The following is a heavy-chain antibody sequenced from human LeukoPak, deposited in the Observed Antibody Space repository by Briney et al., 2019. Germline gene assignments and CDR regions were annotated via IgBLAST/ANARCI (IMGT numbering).Heavy chain of an antibody. V-gene: IGHV4-59*03. J-gene: IGHJ5*01. D-gene: IGHD6-19*01. CDR1: GASITHYY. Sequence: SETLSLTCSVSGASITHYYWNWIRQPPGKGLEWIGFIDYSAYSKYNPSLKSRVTISRDTSKNQFSLILSSVSAADTAVYYCAKSTESSGWYDSWGQGTLVIVSS. CDR2: IDYSAYS. CDR3: AKSTESSGWYDS.